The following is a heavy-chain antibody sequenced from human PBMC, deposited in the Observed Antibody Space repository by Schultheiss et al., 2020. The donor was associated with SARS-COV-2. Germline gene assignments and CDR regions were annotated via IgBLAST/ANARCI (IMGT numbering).Heavy chain of an antibody. J-gene: IGHJ4*02. CDR3: AKLHGPFDY. V-gene: IGHV3-9*01. D-gene: IGHD4-11*01. CDR2: ISWNSGTV. CDR1: GFIFDDYA. Sequence: GGSLRLSCAASGFIFDDYAMYWVRQAPGKGLEWVSGISWNSGTVGYADSVKGRFTISRDNSKNTLYLQMNSLRAEDTAVYYCAKLHGPFDYWGQGTLVTVSS.